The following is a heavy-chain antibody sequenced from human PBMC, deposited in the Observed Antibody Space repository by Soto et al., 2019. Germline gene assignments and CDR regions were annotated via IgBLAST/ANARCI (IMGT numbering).Heavy chain of an antibody. D-gene: IGHD1-26*01. V-gene: IGHV3-23*01. Sequence: EVQLLESGGGLVQPGGSLRLSCAASGFTFSSYGMSWVRQAPGKGLEWVSAISGNGGSTYYADSVKGRFTISRDTSKNTLYLQMNSLRAEDTAVYYCAKSLSVGATTPFDYWGQGTLVTVSS. CDR1: GFTFSSYG. J-gene: IGHJ4*02. CDR2: ISGNGGST. CDR3: AKSLSVGATTPFDY.